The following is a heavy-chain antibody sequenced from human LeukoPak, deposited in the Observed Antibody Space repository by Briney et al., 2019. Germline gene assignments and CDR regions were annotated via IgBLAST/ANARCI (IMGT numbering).Heavy chain of an antibody. CDR1: GSTFSSYA. D-gene: IGHD6-13*01. Sequence: PGGSLRLPCAASGSTFSSYAMSWVRQAPGKGLEWVSAISGSGGSTYYADSVKGRFTISRDNSKNTLYLQMNSLRAEDTAVYYCAKDRIAAAGRGFRFDPWGQGTLVTVSS. CDR2: ISGSGGST. J-gene: IGHJ5*02. V-gene: IGHV3-23*01. CDR3: AKDRIAAAGRGFRFDP.